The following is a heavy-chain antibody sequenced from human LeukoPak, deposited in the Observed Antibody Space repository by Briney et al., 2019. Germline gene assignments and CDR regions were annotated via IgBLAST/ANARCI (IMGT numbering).Heavy chain of an antibody. CDR3: AKVLYSSGVTHYYYYMDV. CDR2: ISYDGSNK. CDR1: GFTFSSYG. V-gene: IGHV3-30*18. D-gene: IGHD6-19*01. Sequence: TGGSLRLSCAASGFTFSSYGMHWVRQAPGKGLEWVAVISYDGSNKYYADSVKGRFTISRDNSKNTLYLQMNSLRAEDTAVYYCAKVLYSSGVTHYYYYMDVWGKGTTVTVSS. J-gene: IGHJ6*03.